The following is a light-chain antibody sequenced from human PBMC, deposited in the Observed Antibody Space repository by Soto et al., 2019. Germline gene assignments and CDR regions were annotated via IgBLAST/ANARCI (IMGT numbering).Light chain of an antibody. V-gene: IGKV3-20*01. Sequence: EILLTQSPATLSVSPGETATLSCRASQNVLSDLAWYQQKPGQAPRLLVYGATTRATDAPAKFRGSGSGTDFTLTISRLEPEDFAVYYCQQYGSSPRTFGQGTKVDIK. CDR1: QNVLSD. CDR2: GAT. J-gene: IGKJ1*01. CDR3: QQYGSSPRT.